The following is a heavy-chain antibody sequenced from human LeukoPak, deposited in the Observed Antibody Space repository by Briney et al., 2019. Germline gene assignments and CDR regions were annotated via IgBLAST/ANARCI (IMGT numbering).Heavy chain of an antibody. V-gene: IGHV3-23*01. CDR2: ISGSGGST. Sequence: GGSLRLSCAASGFTFSSYAMSWVRQAPGKGLEGVSAISGSGGSTYYVDSVKGRFTISRDNSKNTLYLQMNSLRAEDTAVYYCAKGGGYSYAQTYWYFDLWGRGTLVTVSS. D-gene: IGHD5-18*01. CDR1: GFTFSSYA. CDR3: AKGGGYSYAQTYWYFDL. J-gene: IGHJ2*01.